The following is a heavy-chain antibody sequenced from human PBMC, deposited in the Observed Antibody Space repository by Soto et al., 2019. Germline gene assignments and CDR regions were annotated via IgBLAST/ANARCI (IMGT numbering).Heavy chain of an antibody. V-gene: IGHV3-23*01. Sequence: GGSLRLSCAASGFTFSSYAMSWVRQAPGKGLEWVSAISGSGGSTYYADSVKGRFTISRDNSKNTLYLQMNSLRAEDTAVYYCAKDLGVVTAIPEYFDYWGQGTLVTVSS. CDR2: ISGSGGST. CDR1: GFTFSSYA. CDR3: AKDLGVVTAIPEYFDY. J-gene: IGHJ4*02. D-gene: IGHD2-21*02.